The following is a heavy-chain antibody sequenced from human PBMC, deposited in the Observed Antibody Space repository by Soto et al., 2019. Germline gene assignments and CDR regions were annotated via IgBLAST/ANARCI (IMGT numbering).Heavy chain of an antibody. CDR1: GFTFSSYS. J-gene: IGHJ5*02. V-gene: IGHV3-48*01. CDR3: ARVGQDCSGGSCYRPNWFDP. CDR2: ISSSSTI. Sequence: GGSLRLSCAASGFTFSSYSMNWVRQAPGKGLEWVSYISSSSTIYYADSVKGRFTISRDNAKNSLYLQMNSLRAEDTAVYYCARVGQDCSGGSCYRPNWFDPWGQGTLVTVSS. D-gene: IGHD2-15*01.